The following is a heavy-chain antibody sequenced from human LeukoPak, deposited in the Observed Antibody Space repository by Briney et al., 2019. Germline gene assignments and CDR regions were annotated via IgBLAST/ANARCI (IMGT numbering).Heavy chain of an antibody. CDR1: GYSFSNYW. D-gene: IGHD6-25*01. CDR3: ARRQAAAVNWFDS. V-gene: IGHV5-51*01. J-gene: IGHJ5*01. Sequence: GESLKISCKGSGYSFSNYWIAWVRQMPGKGLEWMGIIYPGDSDTKYSRSFQGQVIISADKSTTTAYLQWSSLKASDTAMYYCARRQAAAVNWFDSWGQGTSVTVSS. CDR2: IYPGDSDT.